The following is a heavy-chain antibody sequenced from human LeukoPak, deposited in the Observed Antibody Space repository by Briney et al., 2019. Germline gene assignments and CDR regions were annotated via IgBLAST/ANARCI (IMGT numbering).Heavy chain of an antibody. CDR2: IIPIFGTA. V-gene: IGHV1-69*13. Sequence: ASVKVSCKASGYTFTNYDISWVRQAPGQGLEWMGGIIPIFGTANYAQKFQGRVTITADESTSTAYMELSSLRSEDTAVYYCASGLRFLEFASGFDPWGQGTLVTVSS. J-gene: IGHJ5*02. CDR1: GYTFTNYD. D-gene: IGHD3-3*01. CDR3: ASGLRFLEFASGFDP.